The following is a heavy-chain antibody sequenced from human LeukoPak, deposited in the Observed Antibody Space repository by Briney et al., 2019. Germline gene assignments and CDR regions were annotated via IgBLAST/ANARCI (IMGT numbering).Heavy chain of an antibody. CDR3: AKESCSSRCNFDY. Sequence: GGSLRLSCAASGFTFSSYAMSWVRQAPGKGLEWVSAIDTSGGHTYYADSVKGRFTISRGNSENTLYLQMNSLRAEDTAVYYCAKESCSSRCNFDYWGQGTLVTVSS. J-gene: IGHJ4*02. CDR2: IDTSGGHT. CDR1: GFTFSSYA. V-gene: IGHV3-23*01. D-gene: IGHD2-2*01.